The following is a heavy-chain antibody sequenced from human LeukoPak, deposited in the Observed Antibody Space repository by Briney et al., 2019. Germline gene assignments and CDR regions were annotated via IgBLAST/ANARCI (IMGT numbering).Heavy chain of an antibody. CDR1: GYTFTSYG. Sequence: ASVKLSCTASGYTFTSYGISWVRQAPAQGLELMGLISAYNGNTNCAQKLQGRVTMTTDTSTSTAYMELRGLRSDDTAVYYCARDTTYGDYVVGFDHWGQGTLVTVSS. CDR2: ISAYNGNT. D-gene: IGHD4-17*01. J-gene: IGHJ4*02. CDR3: ARDTTYGDYVVGFDH. V-gene: IGHV1-18*01.